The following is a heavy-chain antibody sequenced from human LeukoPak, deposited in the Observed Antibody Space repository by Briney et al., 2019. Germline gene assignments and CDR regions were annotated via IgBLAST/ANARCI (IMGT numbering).Heavy chain of an antibody. CDR1: GFTFRSYS. J-gene: IGHJ3*02. D-gene: IGHD3-10*01. CDR3: ARTNYYGSGSHYHEAGAFDI. Sequence: GGSLRLSCAASGFTFRSYSMNWVRQAPGKGLEWVSSISSGTSYIYYADSVKGRFTISRDNAKNSLYLQMNSLRAEDTAVYYCARTNYYGSGSHYHEAGAFDIWGQGTMVTVSS. V-gene: IGHV3-21*01. CDR2: ISSGTSYI.